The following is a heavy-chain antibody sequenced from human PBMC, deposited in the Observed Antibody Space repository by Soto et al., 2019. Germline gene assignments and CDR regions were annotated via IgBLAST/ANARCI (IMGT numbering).Heavy chain of an antibody. CDR3: LRDQRHWDEFAHQ. Sequence: EVQLVESGGGLVQPGGSLRLSCAASGFAFGSYWMHWVRQAPGKGLVWVSRISQDGTIATQADSVKGRFTISRDNAKNTLYLQMNSLRADDTAVYYCLRDQRHWDEFAHQWGQGTLVTVSS. D-gene: IGHD1-1*01. V-gene: IGHV3-74*01. CDR2: ISQDGTIA. J-gene: IGHJ4*02. CDR1: GFAFGSYW.